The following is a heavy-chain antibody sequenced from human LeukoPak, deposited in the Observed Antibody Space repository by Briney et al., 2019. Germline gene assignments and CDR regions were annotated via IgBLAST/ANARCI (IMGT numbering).Heavy chain of an antibody. CDR3: ASESVPAASIFDY. J-gene: IGHJ4*02. CDR1: GGTFSSYA. V-gene: IGHV1-69*13. D-gene: IGHD2-2*01. CDR2: IIPIFGTA. Sequence: ASVKVSCKASGGTFSSYAISWVRQAPGQGLEWMGGIIPIFGTANYAQKFQGGVTITADESTSTAYMELSSLRSEDTAVYYCASESVPAASIFDYWGQGTLVTVSS.